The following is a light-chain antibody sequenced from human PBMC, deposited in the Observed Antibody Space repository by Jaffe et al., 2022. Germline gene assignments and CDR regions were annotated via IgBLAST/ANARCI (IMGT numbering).Light chain of an antibody. V-gene: IGKV1-33*01. CDR1: EDILDS. CDR3: QQFDRLPWT. J-gene: IGKJ1*01. Sequence: QMTQSPSSLSASVGDRVSITCQTSEDILDSLIWYQQKPGKSPKLLMRDASTLEEGVSSRFSGSGYRTDFTLNITSLQPEDIGTYFCQQFDRLPWTFGPGTKVEI. CDR2: DAS.